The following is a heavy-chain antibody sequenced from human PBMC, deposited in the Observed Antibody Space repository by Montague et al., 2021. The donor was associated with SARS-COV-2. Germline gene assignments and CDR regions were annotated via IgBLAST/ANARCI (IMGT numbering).Heavy chain of an antibody. CDR2: MFHSGSS. CDR3: ARGGNFWSDDYYYYPMDV. CDR1: GFSISSGYY. Sequence: SETLSLTCHASGFSISSGYYWGWIRQSPGKGLEWIGSMFHSGSSYYNVSLKSRVTISVDTSNNDFSLKLSSVTAADTAVYYCARGGNFWSDDYYYYPMDVWGQGTTVTVSS. V-gene: IGHV4-38-2*02. D-gene: IGHD3-3*01. J-gene: IGHJ6*02.